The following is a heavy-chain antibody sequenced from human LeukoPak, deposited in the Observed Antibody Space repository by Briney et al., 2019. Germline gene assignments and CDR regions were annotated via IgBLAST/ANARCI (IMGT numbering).Heavy chain of an antibody. CDR1: GFTFTSYA. CDR3: AKDLTGGAAYGESY. V-gene: IGHV3-23*01. J-gene: IGHJ4*02. D-gene: IGHD4-17*01. Sequence: PGGSLRLSCAASGFTFTSYAMSWVRQAPGKGLEWVSGISGSGGSTDYADSVKGRFTISRDNSKNSLYLQMNSLRAEDTAVYYGAKDLTGGAAYGESYWGQGTLVTVSS. CDR2: ISGSGGST.